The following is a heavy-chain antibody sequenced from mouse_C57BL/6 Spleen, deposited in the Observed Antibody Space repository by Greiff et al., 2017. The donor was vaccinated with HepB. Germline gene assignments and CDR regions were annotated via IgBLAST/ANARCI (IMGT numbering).Heavy chain of an antibody. Sequence: QVQLQQPGAELVMPGASVKLSCKASGYTFTSYWMHWVKQRPGQGLEWIGEIDPSDSYTNYNQKFKGKSTLTVDKSSSTAYMQLSSLTSEDSAVYYCARHYYDYDAYYFDYWGQGTTLTVSS. CDR3: ARHYYDYDAYYFDY. D-gene: IGHD2-4*01. CDR2: IDPSDSYT. J-gene: IGHJ2*01. CDR1: GYTFTSYW. V-gene: IGHV1-69*01.